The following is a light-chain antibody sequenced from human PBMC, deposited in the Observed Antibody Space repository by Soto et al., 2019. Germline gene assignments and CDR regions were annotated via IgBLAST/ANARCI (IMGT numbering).Light chain of an antibody. Sequence: QSVLTQPPSVSAAPGQKVTISCSGSSSNIGNNYVSWYQQLPGTAPKLLIYSNSQRPSGVPDRFSGSKSGTSASLAISGLRSEDEADYYCAAWDDSLVGIFGGGTKLTVL. CDR1: SSNIGNNY. CDR3: AAWDDSLVGI. CDR2: SNS. J-gene: IGLJ2*01. V-gene: IGLV1-47*02.